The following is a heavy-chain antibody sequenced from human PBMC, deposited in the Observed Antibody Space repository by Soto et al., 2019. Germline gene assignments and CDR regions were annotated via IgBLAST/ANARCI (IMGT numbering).Heavy chain of an antibody. D-gene: IGHD3-3*01. J-gene: IGHJ6*02. CDR2: INPSGGST. V-gene: IGHV1-46*01. CDR1: GYTFTSYY. CDR3: ARATGFLEWLFVDYYHGMDV. Sequence: ASVKVSCNASGYTFTSYYMHWVRQAPGQGLEWMGIINPSGGSTSYAQKFQGRVTMTRDTSTSTVYMELSSLRSEDTAVYYCARATGFLEWLFVDYYHGMDVWGQGTKVTVSS.